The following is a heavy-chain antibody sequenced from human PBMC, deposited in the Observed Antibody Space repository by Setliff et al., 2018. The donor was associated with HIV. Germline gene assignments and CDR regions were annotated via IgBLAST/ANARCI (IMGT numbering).Heavy chain of an antibody. D-gene: IGHD2-21*01. CDR2: ISSNTGNP. V-gene: IGHV7-4-1*02. Sequence: ASVKVSCKASGYTFTSYAMNWVRQVPGQGVEWMGWISSNTGNPTYAQDFTGRFVFSLDTSVNTAYLQITTLKAEDSAVYYCARANIYSDAFDIWGQGTMVTVSS. CDR3: ARANIYSDAFDI. CDR1: GYTFTSYA. J-gene: IGHJ3*02.